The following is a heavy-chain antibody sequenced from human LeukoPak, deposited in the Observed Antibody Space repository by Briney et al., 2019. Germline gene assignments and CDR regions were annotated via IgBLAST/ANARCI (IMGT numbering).Heavy chain of an antibody. CDR3: ARWIYEAYYDFWSSYGTGFGGSRHYYYMDV. CDR2: MNPNSGNT. V-gene: IGHV1-8*03. J-gene: IGHJ6*03. Sequence: ASVKVSCKASGYTFTSYDINWVRQATGQGLEWMGWMNPNSGNTGYAQKFQGRVTITRNTSISTACMELSSLRSEDTAVYYCARWIYEAYYDFWSSYGTGFGGSRHYYYMDVWGKGTTVTVSS. D-gene: IGHD3-3*01. CDR1: GYTFTSYD.